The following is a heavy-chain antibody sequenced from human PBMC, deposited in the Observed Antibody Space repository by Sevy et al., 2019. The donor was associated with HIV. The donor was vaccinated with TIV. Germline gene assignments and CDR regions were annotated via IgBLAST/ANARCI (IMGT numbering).Heavy chain of an antibody. CDR2: ISDIGNT. CDR1: GFTFRIYA. J-gene: IGHJ6*02. Sequence: GESLKISCTTSGFTFRIYAMSWVRQAPGKGLEWVSVISDIGNTYYADSVKGRFTMSRDNSKNTLYLQMNSLRAEDTAVYYCAKCLAALPGYYYGVDVWGQGTTVTVSS. CDR3: AKCLAALPGYYYGVDV. V-gene: IGHV3-23*01. D-gene: IGHD6-6*01.